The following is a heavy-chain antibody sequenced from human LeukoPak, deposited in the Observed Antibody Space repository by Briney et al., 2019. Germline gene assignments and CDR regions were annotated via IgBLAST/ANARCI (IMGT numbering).Heavy chain of an antibody. CDR3: ARVDYYDSSLAWLPDY. CDR2: INPNSGGT. CDR1: GYTFTGYY. V-gene: IGHV1-2*02. J-gene: IGHJ4*02. D-gene: IGHD3-22*01. Sequence: GASVKVSCKASGYTFTGYYMHWVRQAPGQGLEWMGWINPNSGGTNHAQKFQGRVTMTRDTSISTAYMELSRLRSDDTAVYYCARVDYYDSSLAWLPDYWGQGTLVTVSS.